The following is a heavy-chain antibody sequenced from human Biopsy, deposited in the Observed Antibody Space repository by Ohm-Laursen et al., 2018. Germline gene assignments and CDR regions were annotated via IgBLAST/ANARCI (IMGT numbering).Heavy chain of an antibody. Sequence: SETLSLTCSVSGASLSSHYWSWIRQPPGKGLEWLGYFYGSGNTYYNPSLKSRVTISVDPSKNQFSLKLNAVTAADTAVYYCAKGITVYGVVLPYYFDDWGQGTLVTVPS. J-gene: IGHJ4*02. CDR1: GASLSSHY. CDR3: AKGITVYGVVLPYYFDD. CDR2: FYGSGNT. V-gene: IGHV4-59*11. D-gene: IGHD3-3*01.